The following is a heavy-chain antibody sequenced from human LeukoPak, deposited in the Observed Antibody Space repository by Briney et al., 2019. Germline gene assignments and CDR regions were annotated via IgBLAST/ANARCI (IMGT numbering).Heavy chain of an antibody. D-gene: IGHD5-12*01. V-gene: IGHV4-59*01. CDR1: GGSISSYY. CDR2: IYYSGST. Sequence: SETLSLTCTVSGGSISSYYWSWIRQPPGKGLEWIGYIYYSGSTNYNPSLKSPVTISVDTSKNQFSLKLSSVTAADTAVYYCASNIQWNLGYYYYYMDVWGKGTTVTVSS. CDR3: ASNIQWNLGYYYYYMDV. J-gene: IGHJ6*03.